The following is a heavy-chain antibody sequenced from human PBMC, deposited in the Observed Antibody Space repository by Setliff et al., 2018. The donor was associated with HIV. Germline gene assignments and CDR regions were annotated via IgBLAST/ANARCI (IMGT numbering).Heavy chain of an antibody. CDR1: GFTFSDAW. J-gene: IGHJ1*01. CDR3: TTDPAVD. CDR2: TRSVSDGGRT. D-gene: IGHD2-2*01. Sequence: GGSLRLSCVASAASGFTFSDAWMRWVRQAPGKGLEWVGRTRSVSDGGRTDYAAPVKGRFTISRDDSKNMLYLQMNSLKIEDTAVYYCTTDPAVDWGQGTPVTVSS. V-gene: IGHV3-15*01.